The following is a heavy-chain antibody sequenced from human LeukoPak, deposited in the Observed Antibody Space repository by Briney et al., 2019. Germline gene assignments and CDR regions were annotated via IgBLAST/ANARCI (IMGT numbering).Heavy chain of an antibody. CDR1: GFTFSSYA. CDR2: INGGGTDT. V-gene: IGHV3-23*01. J-gene: IGHJ6*02. D-gene: IGHD3-22*01. CDR3: AKAYYYDSSGYYYYYYYGMDV. Sequence: GGSLRLSCAASGFTFSSYAMSWVRQAPGKGLEWVSAINGGGTDTYYADSVQGRFTISRDNSKNTLYLQMNSLRAEDTAVYYCAKAYYYDSSGYYYYYYYGMDVWGQGTTVTVSS.